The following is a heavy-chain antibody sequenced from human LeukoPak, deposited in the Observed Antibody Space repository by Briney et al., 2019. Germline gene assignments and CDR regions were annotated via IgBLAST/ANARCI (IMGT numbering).Heavy chain of an antibody. D-gene: IGHD3-22*01. CDR2: INPSGGSA. CDR1: GYNFTSYF. V-gene: IGHV1-46*01. CDR3: ARGGYYYDSSGYYNQIDY. Sequence: GASVKVSCKASGYNFTSYFMHWVRQAPGQGLEWMGIINPSGGSASYAQKFQGRVTMTRDTSTSTVYMDLSSLRSEDTAIYYCARGGYYYDSSGYYNQIDYWGQGTLVTVSS. J-gene: IGHJ4*02.